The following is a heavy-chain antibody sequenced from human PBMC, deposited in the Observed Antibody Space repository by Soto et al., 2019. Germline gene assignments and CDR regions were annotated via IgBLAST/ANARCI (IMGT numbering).Heavy chain of an antibody. CDR1: GYTFTSYA. V-gene: IGHV1-3*01. J-gene: IGHJ2*01. D-gene: IGHD6-19*01. CDR3: ARDWLLRGSSGWDPVHYWYFDL. Sequence: ASVKVSCKASGYTFTSYAMHWVRQAPGQRLEWMGWINAGNGNTKYSQKFQGRVTITRDTSASTAYMELSSLRSEDTAVYYCARDWLLRGSSGWDPVHYWYFDLWGRGTLVTV. CDR2: INAGNGNT.